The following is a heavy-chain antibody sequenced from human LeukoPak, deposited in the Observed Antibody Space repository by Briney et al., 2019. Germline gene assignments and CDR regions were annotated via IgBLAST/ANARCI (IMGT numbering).Heavy chain of an antibody. CDR1: GVSISSSNSY. CDR3: ARQTGSGLFILP. Sequence: SETLSLTCTVSGVSISSSNSYWGWIRHPPGKGLEWIGSIYYSGNTYYNASLKSQVSISIDTSKNQFSLRLTSVTAADTAVYYCARQTGSGLFILPGGQGTLVTVSS. CDR2: IYYSGNT. V-gene: IGHV4-39*01. J-gene: IGHJ4*02. D-gene: IGHD3/OR15-3a*01.